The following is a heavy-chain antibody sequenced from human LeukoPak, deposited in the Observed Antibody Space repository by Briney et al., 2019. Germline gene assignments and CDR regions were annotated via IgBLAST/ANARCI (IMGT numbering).Heavy chain of an antibody. CDR2: ISGYNDNT. J-gene: IGHJ3*02. Sequence: GASVKVSCKASGYTFTSYGISWVRQAPGQGLEWMGWISGYNDNTNYAQNLQGRVTMTTDTSTSTAYMELRSLRSDDTAVYYCVRGRYPHTSSWYGDAFDIWGQGTMVTVSS. CDR3: VRGRYPHTSSWYGDAFDI. CDR1: GYTFTSYG. D-gene: IGHD6-13*01. V-gene: IGHV1-18*01.